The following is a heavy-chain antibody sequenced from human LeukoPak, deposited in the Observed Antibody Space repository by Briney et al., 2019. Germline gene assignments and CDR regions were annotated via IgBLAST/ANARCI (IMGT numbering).Heavy chain of an antibody. V-gene: IGHV5-51*01. CDR2: IYPGDSDT. J-gene: IGHJ5*02. Sequence: GESLKISCKGSGYSFTSYWIGWVRQMHGKGLEWMGIIYPGDSDTRYSPSFQGQVTISADKSISTAYLQWSSLKASDTAMYYCASLGLNNYYDSSGYNWFDPWGQGTLVTVSS. D-gene: IGHD3-22*01. CDR1: GYSFTSYW. CDR3: ASLGLNNYYDSSGYNWFDP.